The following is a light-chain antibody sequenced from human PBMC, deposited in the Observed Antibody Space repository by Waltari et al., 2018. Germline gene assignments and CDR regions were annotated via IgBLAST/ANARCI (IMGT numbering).Light chain of an antibody. CDR3: QQYNDWPLP. V-gene: IGKV3-15*01. CDR1: QSVSRN. Sequence: EIVMTQSPATLSVSPGERATLSCRASQSVSRNVAWYQQKPGQAPRLLNYGGSTRATGIPARFSGSESGTEFTLTISSLQSEDFAVYYCQQYNDWPLPFGQGTRLDIK. J-gene: IGKJ5*01. CDR2: GGS.